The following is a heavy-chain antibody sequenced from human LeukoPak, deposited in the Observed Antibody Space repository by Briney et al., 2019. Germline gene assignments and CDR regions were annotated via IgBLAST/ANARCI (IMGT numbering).Heavy chain of an antibody. Sequence: ASVEVSCKASGYTFPSFGISWVRQAPGQGLEWMGWISAYNGNTNYAQKLQGRVTMTTDTSTSTAYMELRSLRSDDTAVYYCARAPGYCSSTSSYWSDHWGQGTLVTVSS. CDR2: ISAYNGNT. CDR3: ARAPGYCSSTSSYWSDH. V-gene: IGHV1-18*01. J-gene: IGHJ4*02. D-gene: IGHD2-2*01. CDR1: GYTFPSFG.